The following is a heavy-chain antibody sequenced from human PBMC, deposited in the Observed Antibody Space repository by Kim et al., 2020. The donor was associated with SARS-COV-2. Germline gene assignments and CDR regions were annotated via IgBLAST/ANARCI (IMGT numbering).Heavy chain of an antibody. Sequence: SETLSLTCAVYGGSFSGYYWSWIRQPPGKGLEWIGEINHSGSTNYNPSLKSRVTISVDTSKNQFSLKLSSVTAAETAVYYCAREIDYYYGMDVWGQGTTV. CDR2: INHSGST. V-gene: IGHV4-34*01. CDR3: AREIDYYYGMDV. CDR1: GGSFSGYY. J-gene: IGHJ6*02.